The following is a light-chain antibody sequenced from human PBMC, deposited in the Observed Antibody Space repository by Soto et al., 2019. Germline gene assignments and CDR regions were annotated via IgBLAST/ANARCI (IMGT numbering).Light chain of an antibody. J-gene: IGKJ2*01. V-gene: IGKV3-15*01. CDR2: GAS. CDR3: QQYKNWPRYT. Sequence: EVGMTQSPATLSVSPGERVTLSCSASRGIGGNLAWYQQKPGQAPRLLIYGASTRATRIPATFSGSGSGTEFTLTISSLQSEDGAVYYCQQYKNWPRYTFGQGTKLEIK. CDR1: RGIGGN.